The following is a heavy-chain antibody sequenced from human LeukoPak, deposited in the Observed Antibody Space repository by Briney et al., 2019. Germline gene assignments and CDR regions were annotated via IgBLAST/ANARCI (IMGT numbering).Heavy chain of an antibody. CDR3: ARVTGYMVEDYFDY. D-gene: IGHD5-12*01. CDR2: IYYSGST. CDR1: GGSISSYY. Sequence: SETLSLTCTVSGGSISSYYWSWIRQPPGKGLEWIGYIYYSGSTNYNPSLKSRVTISVDTSKNQFSLRLSSVTAADTAVYYCARVTGYMVEDYFDYWGQGTLVTVSS. J-gene: IGHJ4*02. V-gene: IGHV4-59*01.